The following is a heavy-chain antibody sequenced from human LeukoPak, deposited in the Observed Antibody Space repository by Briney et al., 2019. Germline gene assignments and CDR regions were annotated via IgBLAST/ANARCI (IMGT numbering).Heavy chain of an antibody. CDR1: GGSISSYY. Sequence: SETLSLTCTVSGGSISSYYWSWIRQPPGKGLEWIGYIYYSGSTNYNPSLKSRVTISVDTSKNQFSLKLSSVTAADTVVYYCARHATDAFDIWGQGTMVTVSS. V-gene: IGHV4-59*08. J-gene: IGHJ3*02. CDR3: ARHATDAFDI. CDR2: IYYSGST.